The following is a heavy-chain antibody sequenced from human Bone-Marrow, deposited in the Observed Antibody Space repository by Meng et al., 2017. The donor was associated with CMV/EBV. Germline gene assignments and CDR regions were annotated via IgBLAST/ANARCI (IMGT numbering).Heavy chain of an antibody. Sequence: SETLSLTCTVSGGSISSYYWSWIRQPPGKGLEWIGYIYYSGSTNYNPSLKSRVTISVDTSKNQFSLKLSSVTAADTAVYYSARARSGGRYYYGMDVWGQGTTVTVSS. CDR3: ARARSGGRYYYGMDV. CDR2: IYYSGST. J-gene: IGHJ6*02. CDR1: GGSISSYY. V-gene: IGHV4-59*01. D-gene: IGHD1-26*01.